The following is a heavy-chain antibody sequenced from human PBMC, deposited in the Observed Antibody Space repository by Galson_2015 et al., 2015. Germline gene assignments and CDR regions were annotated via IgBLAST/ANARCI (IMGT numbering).Heavy chain of an antibody. J-gene: IGHJ6*02. V-gene: IGHV3-30-3*01. Sequence: SLRLSCAASGFTFSSYAMHWVRQAPGKGLEWVAVISYDGSNKYYADSVKGRFTISRDNSKNTLYLQMNSLRAEDTAVYYCARDAMDIVAVPAAEVYYGMDAWGQGTTVTVSS. CDR1: GFTFSSYA. CDR3: ARDAMDIVAVPAAEVYYGMDA. D-gene: IGHD2-2*03. CDR2: ISYDGSNK.